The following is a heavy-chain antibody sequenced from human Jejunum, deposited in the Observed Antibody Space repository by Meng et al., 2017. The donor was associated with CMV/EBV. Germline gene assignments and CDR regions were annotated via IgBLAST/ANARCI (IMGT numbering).Heavy chain of an antibody. CDR3: VFSSSGWYGFDY. Sequence: KASGGTVSSYAMNWVRQAPGQGLEWMGGIIPIFHTANYAQKFQGRVTITTDESTSTIYMELSSLRSEDTAVYHCVFSSSGWYGFDYWGQGALVTVSS. J-gene: IGHJ4*02. D-gene: IGHD6-19*01. CDR2: IIPIFHTA. CDR1: GGTVSSYA. V-gene: IGHV1-69*05.